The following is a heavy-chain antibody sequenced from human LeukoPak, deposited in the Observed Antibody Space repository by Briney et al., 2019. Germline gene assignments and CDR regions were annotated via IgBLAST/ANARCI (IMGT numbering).Heavy chain of an antibody. CDR2: INPNNGGT. Sequence: ASVKVSCKASLYTFTGYYMHWVRPAPGQGLEWMGRINPNNGGTNYPQKFQGRVTMTRETSISTAYMELSRLRFDDWAVYYCASLFLPDGPWGQGTLVTVSS. J-gene: IGHJ5*02. V-gene: IGHV1-2*06. D-gene: IGHD2-21*01. CDR3: ASLFLPDGP. CDR1: LYTFTGYY.